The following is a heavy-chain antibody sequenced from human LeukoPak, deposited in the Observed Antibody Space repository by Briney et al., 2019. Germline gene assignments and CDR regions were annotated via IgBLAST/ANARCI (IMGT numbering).Heavy chain of an antibody. J-gene: IGHJ4*02. Sequence: ASVKVSCKASGYTFTNNYLHWVRQAPGQGLEWMGVIYPRDGSTSYAQNFQGRVTVTRDTSTTTVHMELRGLRSEDTAVYYCARDQEGFDYWGQGTVVTVSS. CDR3: ARDQEGFDY. V-gene: IGHV1-46*01. CDR1: GYTFTNNY. CDR2: IYPRDGST.